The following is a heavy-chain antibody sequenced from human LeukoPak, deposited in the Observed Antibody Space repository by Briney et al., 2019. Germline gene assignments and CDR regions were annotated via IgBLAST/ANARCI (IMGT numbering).Heavy chain of an antibody. CDR1: GGSISSGGYY. CDR2: IYDSGST. Sequence: SSETLSLTCTVSGGSISSGGYYWSWVRQHPGKGLGWIVYIYDSGSTYYNPSLKSRVTISVDTSKNQFSLKLSSVTAADTAVYYCARSEETFSYDTSAYYTFDPWGQGTLVTVSS. CDR3: ARSEETFSYDTSAYYTFDP. V-gene: IGHV4-31*03. J-gene: IGHJ5*02. D-gene: IGHD3-22*01.